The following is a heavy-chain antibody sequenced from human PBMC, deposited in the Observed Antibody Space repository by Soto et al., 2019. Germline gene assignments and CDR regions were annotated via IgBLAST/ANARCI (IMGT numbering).Heavy chain of an antibody. V-gene: IGHV3-48*01. D-gene: IGHD2-15*01. CDR1: GFTFSSYS. CDR2: ISSSSSTI. CDR3: ARILGYCSGGSCYELNAFDI. J-gene: IGHJ3*02. Sequence: GGSLRLSCAASGFTFSSYSMNWVRQAPGKGLEWVSYISSSSSTIYYADSVKGRFTISRDNAKNSLYLQMNSLRAEDTAVYYCARILGYCSGGSCYELNAFDIWGQGTMVTVSS.